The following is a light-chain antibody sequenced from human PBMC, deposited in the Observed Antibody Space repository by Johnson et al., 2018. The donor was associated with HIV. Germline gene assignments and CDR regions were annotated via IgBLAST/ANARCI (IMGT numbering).Light chain of an antibody. CDR3: GTWDSSLGASYV. J-gene: IGLJ1*01. CDR2: KDN. CDR1: SSTVGNNF. Sequence: QSVLTQPPSVSAAPGQKVTISCSGSSSTVGNNFVSWYQVLPGTAPKLLIYKDNERPSGIPDRFSGSKSGTSATLDITGLQTGDEADYYCGTWDSSLGASYVFGTGTKVTVL. V-gene: IGLV1-51*02.